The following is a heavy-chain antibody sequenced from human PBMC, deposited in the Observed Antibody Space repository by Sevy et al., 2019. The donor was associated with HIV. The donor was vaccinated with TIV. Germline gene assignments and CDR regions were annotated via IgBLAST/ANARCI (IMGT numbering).Heavy chain of an antibody. CDR3: ARESYSRGAYFDY. Sequence: GGSLRLSCAASGFTFSSYWMSWVRQAPGKGLEWVANIKQDGSVKYYADSVKGRFTISRDNAKNSLYLQMNSLRAEDTAVYYCARESYSRGAYFDYWGQGTLVTVSS. CDR1: GFTFSSYW. D-gene: IGHD6-13*01. CDR2: IKQDGSVK. J-gene: IGHJ4*02. V-gene: IGHV3-7*01.